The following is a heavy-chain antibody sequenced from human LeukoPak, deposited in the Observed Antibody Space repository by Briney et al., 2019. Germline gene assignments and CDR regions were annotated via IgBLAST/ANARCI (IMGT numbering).Heavy chain of an antibody. CDR1: GGSISSYY. J-gene: IGHJ4*02. Sequence: SETLSLTCTVSGGSISSYYWSWIRQPPGKGLEWIGYIYYSGSTNYNPSLKSRVTISVDTSKNQFSLKLSSVTAADTAVYYCAREICSGGSCYPVHWGQGTLVTVSS. CDR2: IYYSGST. CDR3: AREICSGGSCYPVH. V-gene: IGHV4-59*12. D-gene: IGHD2-15*01.